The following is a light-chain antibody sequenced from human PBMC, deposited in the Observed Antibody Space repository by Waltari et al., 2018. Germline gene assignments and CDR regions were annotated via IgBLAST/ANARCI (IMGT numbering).Light chain of an antibody. V-gene: IGKV3-20*01. Sequence: EIVLTQSPGTLSLSPGERATLSCRASQSVSSSYLAWYQQNPGQAPRLLIYGASSRATGIPARFSGSVSGTDFTLTISRLEPEDFAVYYCQQYGSSPYTFGQGTKLEIK. J-gene: IGKJ2*01. CDR1: QSVSSSY. CDR2: GAS. CDR3: QQYGSSPYT.